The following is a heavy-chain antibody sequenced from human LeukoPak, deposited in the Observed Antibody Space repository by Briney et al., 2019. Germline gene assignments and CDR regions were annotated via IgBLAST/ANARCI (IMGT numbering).Heavy chain of an antibody. Sequence: GGSLRLSCAASGFTFSNAWMSWVRQAPGKGLEWVGRIKSKTDGGTTDYAAPVKGRFTISRDDSKNTLYLQMNSLKTEDTAVYYCTTGSGYGYRYFDYWGQGTLVTVSS. CDR3: TTGSGYGYRYFDY. CDR2: IKSKTDGGTT. D-gene: IGHD5-12*01. CDR1: GFTFSNAW. V-gene: IGHV3-15*01. J-gene: IGHJ4*02.